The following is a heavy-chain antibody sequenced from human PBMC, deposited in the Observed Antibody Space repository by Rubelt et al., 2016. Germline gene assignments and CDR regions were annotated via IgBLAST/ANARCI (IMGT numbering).Heavy chain of an antibody. J-gene: IGHJ4*02. CDR1: GGSISSDDK. CDR3: ARDDLGAKVY. CDR2: IDRSGNT. D-gene: IGHD1-26*01. V-gene: IGHV4-4*02. Sequence: QVQLQESGPGLVKPSGTLSLTCAVSGGSISSDDKWTWVRQPPGKELEWIGEIDRSGNTNYNPSLKSRVTTSVDKSKNQFSLKWRSVTAADTAVYYCARDDLGAKVYWGQGALVTVSS.